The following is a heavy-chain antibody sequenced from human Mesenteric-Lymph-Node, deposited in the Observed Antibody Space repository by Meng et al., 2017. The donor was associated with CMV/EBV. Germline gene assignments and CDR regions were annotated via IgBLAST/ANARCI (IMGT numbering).Heavy chain of an antibody. CDR1: GGSVSSGSYY. J-gene: IGHJ4*02. CDR2: IYYSGST. Sequence: GSLRLSCTVSGGSVSSGSYYWSWIRQPPGKGLEWIGYIYYSGSTNYNPSLKSRVTISVDTSKNQFSLKLSSVTAADTAVYYCARDRGFWSGYSYFDYWGQGTLVTVSS. V-gene: IGHV4-61*01. CDR3: ARDRGFWSGYSYFDY. D-gene: IGHD3-3*01.